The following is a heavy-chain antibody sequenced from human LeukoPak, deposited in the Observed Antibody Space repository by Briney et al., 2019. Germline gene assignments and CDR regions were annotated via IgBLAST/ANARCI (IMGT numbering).Heavy chain of an antibody. CDR2: IYYSGST. V-gene: IGHV4-61*01. Sequence: SETLSLSCAVSGGSVSSGSNYWSWIRQPPGKGLEWIGYIYYSGSTNYNPSLKSRVTISVDTSKNQFSLKLSSVTAADTAVYYCARGGHFAATPFDYWGQGTLVTVSS. D-gene: IGHD2-15*01. J-gene: IGHJ4*02. CDR3: ARGGHFAATPFDY. CDR1: GGSVSSGSNY.